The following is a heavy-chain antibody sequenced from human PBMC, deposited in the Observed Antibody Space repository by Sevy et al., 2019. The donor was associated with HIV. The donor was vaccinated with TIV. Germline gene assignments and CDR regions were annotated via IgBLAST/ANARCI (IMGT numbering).Heavy chain of an antibody. Sequence: GGSLRLSCAASGFTFSSYSMNWVRQAPGKGLEWVSYISSSSSTIYYADSVKGRFTISRGNAKNSLYLQMNSLRDEDTAVYYCARVQGVGAYCGGDCFDDAFDIWGQGTMVTVSS. CDR2: ISSSSSTI. V-gene: IGHV3-48*02. D-gene: IGHD2-21*02. CDR1: GFTFSSYS. CDR3: ARVQGVGAYCGGDCFDDAFDI. J-gene: IGHJ3*02.